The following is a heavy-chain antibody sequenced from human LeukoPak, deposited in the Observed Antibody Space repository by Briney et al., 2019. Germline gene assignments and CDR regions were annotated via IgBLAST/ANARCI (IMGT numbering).Heavy chain of an antibody. D-gene: IGHD3-10*01. Sequence: ASVKVSCKASGYTFTSYAMNWVRQAPGQGLEWMGWINTNTGNPTYAQGFTGRFVFSLDTSVSTAYLQISSLKAEDTAVYYCARDQRELLWFGEPRGWEFDYWGQGTLVTVSS. CDR2: INTNTGNP. V-gene: IGHV7-4-1*02. CDR3: ARDQRELLWFGEPRGWEFDY. J-gene: IGHJ4*02. CDR1: GYTFTSYA.